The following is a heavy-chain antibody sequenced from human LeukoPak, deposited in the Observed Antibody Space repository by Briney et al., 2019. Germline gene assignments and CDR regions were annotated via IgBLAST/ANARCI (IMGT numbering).Heavy chain of an antibody. CDR1: GFTFSSYA. D-gene: IGHD3-22*01. J-gene: IGHJ4*02. CDR2: IWYDGRNK. Sequence: PGGSLRLSCAASGFTFSSYAMHWVRQAPGKGLEWVAVIWYDGRNKYYADSVKGRFTISRENSKNTLYLQMNSLRAEDMAVYYCASSFYDSSGHPQFDKWGQGTLVTVSS. V-gene: IGHV3-33*08. CDR3: ASSFYDSSGHPQFDK.